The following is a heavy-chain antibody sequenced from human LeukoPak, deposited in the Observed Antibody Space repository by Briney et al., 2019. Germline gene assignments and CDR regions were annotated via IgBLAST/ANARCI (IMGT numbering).Heavy chain of an antibody. V-gene: IGHV4-61*02. J-gene: IGHJ4*02. CDR3: ARATVTLIDY. CDR1: GGSISSGSYY. D-gene: IGHD4-11*01. Sequence: TSQTLSLTCTVSGGSISSGSYYWSWIRQPAGKGLEWIGRIYTSGSTNYNPSLKSRFTISVDTSKNQFSLKLSSVTAADTAVYYCARATVTLIDYWGQGTLVTVSS. CDR2: IYTSGST.